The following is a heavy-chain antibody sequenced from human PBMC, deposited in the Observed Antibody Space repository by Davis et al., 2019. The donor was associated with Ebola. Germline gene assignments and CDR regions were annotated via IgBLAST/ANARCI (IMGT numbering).Heavy chain of an antibody. D-gene: IGHD3-3*01. CDR3: ARDRDFGVVILFDY. CDR1: GGSISSYY. Sequence: PSETLSLTCTVSGGSISSYYWSWIRQPPGKGLEWIGYIYYSGSTNYNPSLKSRVTISVDTSKNQFSLKLSSVTAADTAVYYCARDRDFGVVILFDYWGQGTLVTVSS. J-gene: IGHJ4*02. V-gene: IGHV4-59*12. CDR2: IYYSGST.